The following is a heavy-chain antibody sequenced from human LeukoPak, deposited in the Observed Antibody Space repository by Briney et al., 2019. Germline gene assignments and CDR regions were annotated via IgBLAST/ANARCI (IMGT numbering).Heavy chain of an antibody. V-gene: IGHV1-8*01. CDR1: GYTFTSYD. CDR3: ARDGGDYDILTGLDY. CDR2: MNPNSGNT. J-gene: IGHJ4*02. Sequence: ASVKVSCKASGYTFTSYDINWVRQATGQGLEWMGWMNPNSGNTGYAQKFQGRVTMTTDTSTSTAYMELRSLRSDDTAVYYCARDGGDYDILTGLDYWGQGTLVTVSS. D-gene: IGHD3-9*01.